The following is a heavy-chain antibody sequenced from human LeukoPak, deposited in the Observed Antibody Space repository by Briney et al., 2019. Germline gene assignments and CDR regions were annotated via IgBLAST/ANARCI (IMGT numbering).Heavy chain of an antibody. D-gene: IGHD5-18*01. CDR3: VKRGFNYGPFDN. V-gene: IGHV3-23*01. CDR2: ISYSGGDT. CDR1: GFTFSSYA. Sequence: QPGGSLRLSCGASGFTFSSYAMTWARRAPGKGLEWVPTISYSGGDTYYADSVKGRFTISRDNSRETIYLQMNDLRGEDTAVYYCVKRGFNYGPFDNWGQGTLVTVSS. J-gene: IGHJ4*02.